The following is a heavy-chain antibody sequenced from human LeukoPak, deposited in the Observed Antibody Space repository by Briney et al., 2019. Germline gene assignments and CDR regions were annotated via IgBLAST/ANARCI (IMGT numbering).Heavy chain of an antibody. J-gene: IGHJ4*02. CDR2: MNPNSVNT. Sequence: AXXRVSCKTSGYTFSTYDINWLRQAAGQGLEWMGWMNPNSVNTGFAQKFQGRAAITRDTSTATAYLELSGLTSEDTAVYYCARAIRYQLLSDYWGQGTLVTVSS. V-gene: IGHV1-8*02. CDR1: GYTFSTYD. CDR3: ARAIRYQLLSDY. D-gene: IGHD2-2*01.